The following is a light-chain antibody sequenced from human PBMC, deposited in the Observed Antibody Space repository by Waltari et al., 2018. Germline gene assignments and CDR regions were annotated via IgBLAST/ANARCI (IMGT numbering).Light chain of an antibody. Sequence: QSALTQPASVSGSPGQSIAISCTGTISDVGRSNVVSWYQQNPGKAPKVLIFDVSNRPSGVSNRFSGSKSGNTASLTISGLQAEDEADYYCSSYTSRHTMLFGGGTKLTVL. CDR1: ISDVGRSNV. V-gene: IGLV2-14*01. J-gene: IGLJ2*01. CDR3: SSYTSRHTML. CDR2: DVS.